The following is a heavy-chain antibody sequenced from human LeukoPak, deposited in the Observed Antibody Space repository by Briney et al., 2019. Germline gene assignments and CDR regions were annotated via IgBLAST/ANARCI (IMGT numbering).Heavy chain of an antibody. D-gene: IGHD3-22*01. CDR1: GFTFSSYE. J-gene: IGHJ5*02. CDR3: ARGYDSSGYYVNCFDP. Sequence: GGSLRLSCAASGFTFSSYEMNWVRQAPGKGLEWVSYISSSGDTIYYADSVKGRFTISRDNAKNSLYLQMNRLRAEDTAVYYCARGYDSSGYYVNCFDPWGQGTLVTVSS. V-gene: IGHV3-48*03. CDR2: ISSSGDTI.